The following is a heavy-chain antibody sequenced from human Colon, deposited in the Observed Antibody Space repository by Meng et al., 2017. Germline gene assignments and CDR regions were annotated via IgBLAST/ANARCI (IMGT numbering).Heavy chain of an antibody. V-gene: IGHV1-8*01. CDR2: MNPNSGNT. D-gene: IGHD1-14*01. CDR3: ARVGIRGNQRGFDY. Sequence: QVQWVQYGVEVKKPGASWKVSCKASGYTFPSYDINGVRQATGQGVEWMGWMNPNSGNTGYAQKFQGRVTMTRNTSISTAYMELSSLRSEDTAVYYCARVGIRGNQRGFDYWGQGTLVTVSS. CDR1: GYTFPSYD. J-gene: IGHJ4*02.